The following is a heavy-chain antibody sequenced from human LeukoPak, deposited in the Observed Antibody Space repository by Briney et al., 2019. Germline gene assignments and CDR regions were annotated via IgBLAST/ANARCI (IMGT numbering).Heavy chain of an antibody. Sequence: SETLSPTCTVSGGSISRYYWSWIRQPPGKGLEWIGYIYYSGSTNYNPSLKSRVTISVDTSKNQFSLKLNSVTAADTAVYYCARHDMDVAGGGQHHFDYWGQGDLCTVSS. J-gene: IGHJ4*02. V-gene: IGHV4-59*08. D-gene: IGHD1-26*01. CDR3: ARHDMDVAGGGQHHFDY. CDR2: IYYSGST. CDR1: GGSISRYY.